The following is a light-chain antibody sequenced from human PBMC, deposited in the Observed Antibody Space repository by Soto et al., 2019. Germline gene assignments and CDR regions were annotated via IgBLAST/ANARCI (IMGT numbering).Light chain of an antibody. V-gene: IGKV1-39*01. Sequence: IRMTQSPSSLSASVGDRLTITCRASQSVSYFLNWYQQKPGKAPKLLIYAASNLQTGVPSRFSGSGSGTDFTVTISSLQPEDFATYYCQQSYSAPYTFGQGTKVDIK. CDR2: AAS. CDR3: QQSYSAPYT. CDR1: QSVSYF. J-gene: IGKJ2*01.